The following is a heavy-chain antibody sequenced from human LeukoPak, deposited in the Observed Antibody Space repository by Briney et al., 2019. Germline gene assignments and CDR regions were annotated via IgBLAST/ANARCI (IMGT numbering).Heavy chain of an antibody. CDR2: IYHSGST. Sequence: SETRSLTCAVSGGSISSGGYSWSWIRQPPGKGLEWIGYIYHSGSTYYNPSLKSRVTISVDRSKNQFSLKLSSVTAADTAVYYCARGESVVTPFDYWGQGTLVTVSS. D-gene: IGHD4-23*01. CDR1: GGSISSGGYS. CDR3: ARGESVVTPFDY. J-gene: IGHJ4*02. V-gene: IGHV4-30-2*01.